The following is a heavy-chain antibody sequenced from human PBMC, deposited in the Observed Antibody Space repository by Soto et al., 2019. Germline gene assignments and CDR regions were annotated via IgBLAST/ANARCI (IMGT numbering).Heavy chain of an antibody. CDR3: ARVYCSGGSCYSIDY. CDR2: INPSNST. V-gene: IGHV1-46*03. J-gene: IGHJ4*02. CDR1: GYTFTSYY. Sequence: QVQLVQSGAEVKKPGASVKVSCKASGYTFTSYYMHWVRQAPGQGLEWMGIINPSNSTTYAQKFQGRVTMTSDTSTCTVYMELSSLRSEDTAVYYCARVYCSGGSCYSIDYWGQGTLVTVSS. D-gene: IGHD2-15*01.